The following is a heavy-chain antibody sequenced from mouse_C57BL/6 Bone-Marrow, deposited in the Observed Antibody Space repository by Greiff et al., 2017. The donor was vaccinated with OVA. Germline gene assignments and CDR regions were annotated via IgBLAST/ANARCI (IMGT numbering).Heavy chain of an antibody. Sequence: VQLQQSGPELVKPGASVKMSCKASGYTFTDYNMHWVKQSHGKSLEWIGYINPNNGGTSYNQKFKGKATLTVNKSSSTAYMELRSLTSEDSAVYYCARGGPTVVGFDYWGQGTTLTVSS. J-gene: IGHJ2*01. D-gene: IGHD1-1*01. CDR3: ARGGPTVVGFDY. V-gene: IGHV1-22*01. CDR2: INPNNGGT. CDR1: GYTFTDYN.